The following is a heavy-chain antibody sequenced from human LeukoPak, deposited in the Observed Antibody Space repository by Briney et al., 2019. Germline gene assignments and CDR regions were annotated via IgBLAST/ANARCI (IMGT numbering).Heavy chain of an antibody. J-gene: IGHJ4*02. V-gene: IGHV3-74*01. D-gene: IGHD6-13*01. CDR3: AKSGLAAAGQRGYFDY. CDR1: GFTFSSYW. Sequence: QPGGSLRLSCAASGFTFSSYWMHWVRQAPGKGLVWVSRINSDGSSTSYADSVKGRFTISRDDSKNTLYLQVNSLRADDTAVYYCAKSGLAAAGQRGYFDYWGQGTLVTVSS. CDR2: INSDGSST.